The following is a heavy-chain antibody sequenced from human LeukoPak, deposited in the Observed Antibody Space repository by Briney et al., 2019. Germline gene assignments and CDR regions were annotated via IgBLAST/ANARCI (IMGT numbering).Heavy chain of an antibody. D-gene: IGHD3-16*01. Sequence: ASVKVSCKASGYTFTGYYMHWVRQAPGQGLEWMGWTNPNSGGTNYAQKFQGRVTMTRDTSISTAYMELSRLRSDDTAVYYCATADYDYIWGSYYYWGQGTLVTVSS. CDR3: ATADYDYIWGSYYY. CDR1: GYTFTGYY. V-gene: IGHV1-2*02. CDR2: TNPNSGGT. J-gene: IGHJ4*02.